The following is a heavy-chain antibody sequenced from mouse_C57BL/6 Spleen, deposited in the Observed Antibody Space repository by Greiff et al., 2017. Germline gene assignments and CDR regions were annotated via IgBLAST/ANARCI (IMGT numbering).Heavy chain of an antibody. CDR3: ARGRIYYCYSYYALDY. Sequence: QVQLQQPGAELVKPGASVKLSCKASGYTFTSYWMPWVQQRPGQGLEWIGMIRPNSGSTNYNEKFKSKATLTVDKSPSTADIQLSSLTSEDTAVYYCARGRIYYCYSYYALDYWGQGTSVTVSS. CDR2: IRPNSGST. V-gene: IGHV1-64*01. CDR1: GYTFTSYW. D-gene: IGHD2-12*01. J-gene: IGHJ4*01.